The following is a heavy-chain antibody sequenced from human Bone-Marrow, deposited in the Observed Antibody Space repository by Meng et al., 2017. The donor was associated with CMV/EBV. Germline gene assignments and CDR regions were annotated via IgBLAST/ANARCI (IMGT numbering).Heavy chain of an antibody. CDR1: GYTFTSYG. V-gene: IGHV1-18*01. J-gene: IGHJ3*02. CDR3: ARDTHFGGAFDI. Sequence: ASVKVSCKASGYTFTSYGISWVRQAPGQGLEWMGWISAYNGNTNYAQKLQGRVTMTTDTSTSTAYMELRSLRSNDTAVYYCARDTHFGGAFDIWGQGTMVTVSS. CDR2: ISAYNGNT. D-gene: IGHD3-10*01.